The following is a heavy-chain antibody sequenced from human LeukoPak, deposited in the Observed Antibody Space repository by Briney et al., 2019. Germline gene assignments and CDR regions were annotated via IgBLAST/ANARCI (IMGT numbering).Heavy chain of an antibody. J-gene: IGHJ4*02. CDR1: GFTFYDYA. V-gene: IGHV3-9*03. Sequence: GGSLRLSCAASGFTFYDYAMHWVRQAPGKGLEWVSGISWNSGSIGYADSVKGRFTISRDNAKNSLYLQMNSLRAEDMALYFCAKDESPGITGTTPDYWGQGTLVTVSS. D-gene: IGHD1-7*01. CDR2: ISWNSGSI. CDR3: AKDESPGITGTTPDY.